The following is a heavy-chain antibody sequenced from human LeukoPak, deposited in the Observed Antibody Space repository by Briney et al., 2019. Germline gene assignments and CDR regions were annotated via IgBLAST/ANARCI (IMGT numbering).Heavy chain of an antibody. Sequence: PSETLSLTCSVSGDSISSSGYYWGWIRQPPGKGLEWIGSMYYGGNTYYNAFLKSRVTISVDTSKNLFSLKLNSVTAADTGVYYCARSKNGKCDYWGQGTLVTVSS. J-gene: IGHJ4*02. V-gene: IGHV4-39*07. CDR1: GDSISSSGYY. CDR3: ARSKNGKCDY. D-gene: IGHD1-26*01. CDR2: MYYGGNT.